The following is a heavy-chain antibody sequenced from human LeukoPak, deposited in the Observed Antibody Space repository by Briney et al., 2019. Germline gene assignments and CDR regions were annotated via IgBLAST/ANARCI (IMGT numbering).Heavy chain of an antibody. J-gene: IGHJ4*02. D-gene: IGHD2-21*02. CDR1: GDSVSSNSAA. CDR2: TYYRSKWYN. Sequence: SQTLSLTCDISGDSVSSNSAAWNWIRQSPSRGLEWLGRTYYRSKWYNDYAVSVKSRITINPDTSKNQFSLQLNSVTPEDTAVYYCARDQSVCGGDCYSPVNYWGQGTLVTVSS. CDR3: ARDQSVCGGDCYSPVNY. V-gene: IGHV6-1*01.